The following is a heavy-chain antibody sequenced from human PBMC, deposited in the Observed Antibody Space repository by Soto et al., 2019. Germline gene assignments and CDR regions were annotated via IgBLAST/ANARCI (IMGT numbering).Heavy chain of an antibody. J-gene: IGHJ2*01. D-gene: IGHD5-12*01. V-gene: IGHV3-7*01. Sequence: GESLKISCAASGFTFSSYWMSWVRQAPGKGLEWVANIKQDGSEKYYVDSVKGRFTISRDNAKNSLYLQMNSLRAEDTAVYYCARGGYVGWYFDLWGRGTLVTVSS. CDR2: IKQDGSEK. CDR1: GFTFSSYW. CDR3: ARGGYVGWYFDL.